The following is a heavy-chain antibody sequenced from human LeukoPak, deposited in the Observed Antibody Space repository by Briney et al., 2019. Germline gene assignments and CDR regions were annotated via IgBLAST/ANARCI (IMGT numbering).Heavy chain of an antibody. CDR3: ANNLDCSSTSCQQRYYYYGMDV. J-gene: IGHJ6*02. D-gene: IGHD2-2*01. CDR2: IGTAGDT. V-gene: IGHV3-13*01. CDR1: GFTFSSYD. Sequence: GGSLRLSCAASGFTFSSYDMHWVRQATGKGLEWVSAIGTAGDTYYPGSVKGRFTISRDNSKNTLYLQMNSLRAEDTAVYYCANNLDCSSTSCQQRYYYYGMDVWGQGTTVTVSS.